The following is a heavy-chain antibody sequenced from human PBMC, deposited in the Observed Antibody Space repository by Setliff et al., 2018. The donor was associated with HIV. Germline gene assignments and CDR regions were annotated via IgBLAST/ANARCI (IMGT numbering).Heavy chain of an antibody. V-gene: IGHV4-39*01. J-gene: IGHJ6*03. CDR3: ARTHYEICGHYVSKCNYYMDV. D-gene: IGHD3-22*01. CDR2: IHYSGST. Sequence: NPSETLSLTCTVSAGSISSSHYYWGWIRQPPGKGLEWIGSIHYSGSTYDNPSLKSRVTITVDTSQNQFSLKLTSVTAADTAVYYCARTHYEICGHYVSKCNYYMDVWGKGSPVTVSS. CDR1: AGSISSSHYY.